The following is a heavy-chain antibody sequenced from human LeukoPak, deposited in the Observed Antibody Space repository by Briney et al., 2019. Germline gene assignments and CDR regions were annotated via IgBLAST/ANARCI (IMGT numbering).Heavy chain of an antibody. CDR2: ISANNGNT. CDR1: GYTFTSYG. J-gene: IGHJ4*02. V-gene: IGHV1-18*01. Sequence: GASVKVSCKASGYTFTSYGISWVRQAPGQGLEWMGWISANNGNTNYAQRLQGRVTMTTDTSTSTAYMELRSLRSDDTAVYYCARVLGSRYYYDSSGYLDYWAREPWSPSPQ. CDR3: ARVLGSRYYYDSSGYLDY. D-gene: IGHD3-22*01.